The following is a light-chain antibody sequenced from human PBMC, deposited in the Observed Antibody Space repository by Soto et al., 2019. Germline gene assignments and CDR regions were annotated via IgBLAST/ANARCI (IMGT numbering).Light chain of an antibody. J-gene: IGLJ1*01. CDR2: EVN. V-gene: IGLV2-8*01. CDR3: SSYAGSNNLGV. Sequence: QSALTQPPSASGSPGPSVTISCPGTSSEFGAYNYVSWYQQHPGKAPKLIIYEVNKWPSGVPDRFSGSKSGNTASLTVSGLQAEDEADYYCSSYAGSNNLGVFGTGTKVTVL. CDR1: SSEFGAYNY.